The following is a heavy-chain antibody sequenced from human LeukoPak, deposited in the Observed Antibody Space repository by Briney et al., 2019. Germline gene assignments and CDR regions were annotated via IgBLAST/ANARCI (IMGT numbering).Heavy chain of an antibody. CDR1: GFTFSSYD. D-gene: IGHD1-1*01. CDR3: ARGTRSGENWFDP. J-gene: IGHJ5*02. V-gene: IGHV3-13*04. CDR2: IGIAGDT. Sequence: PGGSLGLSCAASGFTFSSYDMHWVRQATGKGLEWVSSIGIAGDTYYPGSVKGRVTISRENAKNSLYLQMNSLTAGDTAVYYCARGTRSGENWFDPWGQGTLVTVSS.